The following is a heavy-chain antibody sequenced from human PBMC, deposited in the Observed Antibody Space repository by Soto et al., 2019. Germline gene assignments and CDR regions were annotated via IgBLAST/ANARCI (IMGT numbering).Heavy chain of an antibody. CDR1: GYSFTSYW. V-gene: IGHV5-51*01. CDR2: IYPGDSDT. CDR3: ARLPGAQRDYYYYGMDV. D-gene: IGHD1-26*01. J-gene: IGHJ6*02. Sequence: GESLKISCKGSGYSFTSYWIGWVRQMPGKGLEWMGIIYPGDSDTRYSPSFQGQVTISANKSISTAYLQWSSLKASDTAIYYCARLPGAQRDYYYYGMDVWGQGTTVTVSS.